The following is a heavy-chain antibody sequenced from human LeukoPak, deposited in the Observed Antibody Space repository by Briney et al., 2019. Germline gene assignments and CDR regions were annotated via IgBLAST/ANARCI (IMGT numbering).Heavy chain of an antibody. D-gene: IGHD3-10*01. Sequence: SETLSLTCTVSGGSISSSSYYWGWIRQPPGKGLEWIGSIYYSGSTYYNPSFKSRVTISVDTSKNQFSLKLSSVTAADTAVYYCAKERYGSGSPKPPDYWGQGTLVTVSS. CDR2: IYYSGST. CDR1: GGSISSSSYY. J-gene: IGHJ4*02. CDR3: AKERYGSGSPKPPDY. V-gene: IGHV4-39*02.